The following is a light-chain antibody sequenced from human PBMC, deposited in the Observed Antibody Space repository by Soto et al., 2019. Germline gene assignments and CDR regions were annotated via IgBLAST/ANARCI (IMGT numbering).Light chain of an antibody. V-gene: IGKV2-28*01. CDR1: QNLLHSNGYNY. Sequence: DSVMTQSPLSLPVTPGEPASISCRSSQNLLHSNGYNYLDWYLQKPGQSPQLLIFLCSNRASGVPDRFSGSGSGTDFTLKISRVEAEDVGVYYCMQSLQTPLTFGGGTKVESK. CDR3: MQSLQTPLT. CDR2: LCS. J-gene: IGKJ4*01.